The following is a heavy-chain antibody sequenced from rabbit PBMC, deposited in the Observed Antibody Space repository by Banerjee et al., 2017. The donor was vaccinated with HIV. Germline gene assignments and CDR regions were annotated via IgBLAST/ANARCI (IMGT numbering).Heavy chain of an antibody. V-gene: IGHV1S40*01. D-gene: IGHD8-1*01. Sequence: QSLEESGGDLVKPGASLTLTCTASGFSFSSSDYMCWVRQAPGQGLELIACIYASSSGSTAYASWAKGRFTISKTSSTTVTLQMTSLTAADTATYFCARDDYGGGSFYFNLWGPGTLVTVS. CDR1: GFSFSSSDY. CDR2: IYASSSGST. CDR3: ARDDYGGGSFYFNL. J-gene: IGHJ4*01.